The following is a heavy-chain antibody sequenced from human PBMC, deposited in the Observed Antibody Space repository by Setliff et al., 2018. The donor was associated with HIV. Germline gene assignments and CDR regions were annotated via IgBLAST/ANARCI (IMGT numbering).Heavy chain of an antibody. J-gene: IGHJ5*02. CDR2: ISAYNGNT. Sequence: SVKVSCKASGYTFTSYGISWVRQAPGQGLEWMGWISAYNGNTNYAQKLQGRATMTTDTSTSTAYMELRSLRSDDTAVYYCARTKIFSAGFRGYLTGPINWFDPWGQGTLVTVSS. V-gene: IGHV1-18*01. CDR3: ARTKIFSAGFRGYLTGPINWFDP. CDR1: GYTFTSYG. D-gene: IGHD3-10*01.